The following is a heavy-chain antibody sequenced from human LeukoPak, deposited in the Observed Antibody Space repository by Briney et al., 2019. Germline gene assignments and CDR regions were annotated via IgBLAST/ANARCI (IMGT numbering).Heavy chain of an antibody. D-gene: IGHD2-2*01. Sequence: SETLSLTFTVSGASMSTSNYYWGWVRQSPGKGLEWIGSIYNSGSTYYNPSLKSRVTMSVDTSKNQFYLKLTSVTAADTAVYFCAAHGCYSTNCYALGYWGQGTLLAVSS. CDR2: IYNSGST. CDR3: AAHGCYSTNCYALGY. V-gene: IGHV4-39*01. J-gene: IGHJ4*02. CDR1: GASMSTSNYY.